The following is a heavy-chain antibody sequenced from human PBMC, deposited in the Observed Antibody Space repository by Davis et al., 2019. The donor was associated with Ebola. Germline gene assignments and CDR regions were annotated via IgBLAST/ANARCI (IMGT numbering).Heavy chain of an antibody. V-gene: IGHV4-39*07. CDR1: GGSISSSSYY. J-gene: IGHJ5*02. D-gene: IGHD6-6*01. CDR2: IYYSGST. CDR3: ARVATSSSSGWFDP. Sequence: SETLSLTCTVSGGSISSSSYYWGWIRQPPGKGLEWIGSIYYSGSTNYNPSLKSRVTISVDTSKNQFSLKLSSVTAADTAVYYCARVATSSSSGWFDPWGQGTLVTVSS.